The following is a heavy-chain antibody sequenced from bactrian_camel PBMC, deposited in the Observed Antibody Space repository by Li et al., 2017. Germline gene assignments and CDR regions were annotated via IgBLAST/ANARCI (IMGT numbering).Heavy chain of an antibody. CDR1: EPAFSRRC. V-gene: IGHV3-2*01. CDR2: ISNDGTKS. Sequence: HVQLVESGGGSVQAGGSLRLSCASSEPAFSRRCMGWFRQAPDLGLEWVASISNDGTKSWYGDSVKGRFTVSRDNAKNTVFLQMNTLKSEDTAHYYCAAQGFGYWGQGTQVTVS. J-gene: IGHJ6*01. CDR3: AAQGFGY.